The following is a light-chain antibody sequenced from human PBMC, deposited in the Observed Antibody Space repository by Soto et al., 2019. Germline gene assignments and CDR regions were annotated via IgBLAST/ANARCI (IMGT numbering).Light chain of an antibody. CDR1: QSVSSY. Sequence: EIVLTQSPATLSLSPGERATLSCRASQSVSSYLAWYQQKPGQAPRLLIYDASNRATGIPARFSCSGSGTDFALTISSLEPEDVAVYYCQQRINSPPTFCGGTKVEIK. V-gene: IGKV3-11*01. CDR2: DAS. J-gene: IGKJ4*01. CDR3: QQRINSPPT.